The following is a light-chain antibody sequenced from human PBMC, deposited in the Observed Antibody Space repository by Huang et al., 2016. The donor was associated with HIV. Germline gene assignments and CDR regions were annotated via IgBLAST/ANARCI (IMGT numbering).Light chain of an antibody. CDR3: QQYNDWPRS. CDR2: AAS. V-gene: IGKV3-15*01. Sequence: EIVMTQSPGTLSVAPGERATPSCRASQNINTNLAWFQQKPGQAPRLLLYAASTRTADFPARFSGSGSRTEFTLTISSLQSEDIAVYYCQQYNDWPRSFGQGTKVEIK. J-gene: IGKJ1*01. CDR1: QNINTN.